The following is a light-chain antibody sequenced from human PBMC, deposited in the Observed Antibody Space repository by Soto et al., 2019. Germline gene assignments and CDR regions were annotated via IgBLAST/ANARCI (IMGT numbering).Light chain of an antibody. Sequence: EIVLTQSPGTLSLSPGERVPLSCRASQSVSDNLAWYQQKPGQAPSLLIYGAFTRATGVPARFSGAGSGTEFTLTISSLQSEDFALYYCQQYNDWPLTFGQGTKVDI. CDR2: GAF. V-gene: IGKV3-15*01. CDR3: QQYNDWPLT. J-gene: IGKJ1*01. CDR1: QSVSDN.